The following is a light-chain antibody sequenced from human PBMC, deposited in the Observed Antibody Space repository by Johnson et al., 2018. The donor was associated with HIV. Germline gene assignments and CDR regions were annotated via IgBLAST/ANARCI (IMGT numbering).Light chain of an antibody. J-gene: IGLJ1*01. V-gene: IGLV1-51*02. Sequence: QSVLTQPPSVSAAPGQKVTISCSGSSSNIGNNYVSWYQQIPGAVPKLLIYENDKRPSGIPDRFSGSKSGTSATLRITGLQTGDEADYYCGTWDSSLSASYVFGTGTKVTVL. CDR3: GTWDSSLSASYV. CDR2: END. CDR1: SSNIGNNY.